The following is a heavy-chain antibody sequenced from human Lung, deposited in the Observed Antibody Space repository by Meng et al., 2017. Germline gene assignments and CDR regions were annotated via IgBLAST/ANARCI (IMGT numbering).Heavy chain of an antibody. J-gene: IGHJ4*02. D-gene: IGHD4-17*01. CDR1: GLTFSTHW. V-gene: IGHV3-74*01. Sequence: EVELVESGGGLVPPGGSLRLSCAASGLTFSTHWMHWVRQAPGKGLEWVSRITGDGSSTIYADSVQGRFTMSRDNAKNTLSLQMNSLRAEDTAVYYCARGGVTTDDWGQGTLVTVSS. CDR2: ITGDGSST. CDR3: ARGGVTTDD.